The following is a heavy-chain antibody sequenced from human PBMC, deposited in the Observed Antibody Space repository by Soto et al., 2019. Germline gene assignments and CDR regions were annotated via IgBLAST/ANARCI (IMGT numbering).Heavy chain of an antibody. CDR3: ASYVGATRHNWFDP. CDR2: IYYSGST. CDR1: GGSISSGDYY. V-gene: IGHV4-30-4*01. D-gene: IGHD1-26*01. J-gene: IGHJ5*02. Sequence: PSETLSLTCTVSGGSISSGDYYWSWIRQPPGKGLEWIGYIYYSGSTYYNPSLKSRVTISVDTSKNQFSLKLSSVTAADTAVYYCASYVGATRHNWFDPWGQGTLVTVSS.